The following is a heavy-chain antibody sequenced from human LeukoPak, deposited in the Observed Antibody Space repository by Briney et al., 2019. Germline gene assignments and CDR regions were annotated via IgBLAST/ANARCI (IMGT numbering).Heavy chain of an antibody. CDR1: GFTFSSYA. CDR3: ARVEVDSWIQLWAHAFDI. D-gene: IGHD5-18*01. J-gene: IGHJ3*02. V-gene: IGHV3-30-3*01. Sequence: GGSLRLSCAASGFTFSSYAMHWVRQAPGKGLEWVAVISYDGSNKYYADSVKGRFTISRDNSKNTLYLQMNSLIAEDTAVYYCARVEVDSWIQLWAHAFDIWGQGTMVTVSS. CDR2: ISYDGSNK.